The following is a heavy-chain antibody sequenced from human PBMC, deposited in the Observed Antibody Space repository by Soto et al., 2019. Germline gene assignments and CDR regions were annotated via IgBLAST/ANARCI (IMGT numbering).Heavy chain of an antibody. J-gene: IGHJ5*02. CDR2: IIPIFGTA. CDR1: GGTFSSYA. D-gene: IGHD3-3*01. CDR3: ATKQRDFWSGQELNWFDP. V-gene: IGHV1-69*13. Sequence: SVKVSCKASGGTFSSYAISWVRQAPGQGLEWMGGIIPIFGTANYAQKFQGRVTITADESTSTAYMELSSLRSEDTAVYYCATKQRDFWSGQELNWFDPWGQGTLVTVSS.